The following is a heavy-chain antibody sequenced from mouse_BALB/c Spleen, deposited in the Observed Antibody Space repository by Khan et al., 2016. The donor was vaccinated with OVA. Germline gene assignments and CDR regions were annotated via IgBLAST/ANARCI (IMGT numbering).Heavy chain of an antibody. D-gene: IGHD2-2*01. CDR1: GYPFTDYN. CDR3: ARHGYGGFAY. V-gene: IGHV1-18*01. Sequence: VRLQQSGPELVKPGASVKIPCKASGYPFTDYNMAWVKQSHGRGLEWIGDIFPNNGGTVYNQKFKGKATLTVDKSSSIAFIELRSLTSEDTAVYYCARHGYGGFAYWGQGTLVTVSA. J-gene: IGHJ3*01. CDR2: IFPNNGGT.